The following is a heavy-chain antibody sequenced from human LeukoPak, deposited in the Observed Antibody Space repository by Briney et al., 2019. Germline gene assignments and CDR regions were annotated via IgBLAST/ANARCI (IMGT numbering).Heavy chain of an antibody. CDR3: ARGWVTDDNKPFDY. V-gene: IGHV3-66*01. D-gene: IGHD5-18*01. CDR1: GFTVSSKS. CDR2: LYSGGTT. Sequence: PGGSLRLSCAAYGFTVSSKSMNWVPQAPGKGLEWVSVLYSGGTTYSADSGKGRFTISRDNSKNTLYLQMNTLKADDTAVYYCARGWVTDDNKPFDYWGQGTLVTASS. J-gene: IGHJ4*02.